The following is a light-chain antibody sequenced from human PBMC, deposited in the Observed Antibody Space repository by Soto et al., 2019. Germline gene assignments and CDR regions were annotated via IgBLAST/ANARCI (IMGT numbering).Light chain of an antibody. CDR1: QSVSSN. V-gene: IGKV3-15*01. J-gene: IGKJ5*01. CDR3: QPYNNWPPIT. CDR2: GAS. Sequence: EIVMTQSPATLSVSPGETTTLSCRANQSVSSNLAWYQQKPGQAPTLLIYGASTRATGIPARFSVSGSLTEFTLTIRSLQSEDFAIYYCQPYNNWPPITFGQGTRLEIK.